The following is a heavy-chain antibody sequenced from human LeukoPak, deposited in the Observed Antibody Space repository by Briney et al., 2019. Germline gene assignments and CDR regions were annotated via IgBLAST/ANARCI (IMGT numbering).Heavy chain of an antibody. CDR1: GGSISGYY. D-gene: IGHD3-10*01. CDR2: IFYSGYT. CDR3: ARNDASGSYYNVAFDI. J-gene: IGHJ3*02. V-gene: IGHV4-59*01. Sequence: SETLSLTCTVSGGSISGYYYNWIRQPPGKGLEWIGYIFYSGYTNYNPSLKSRVTISVDTSKNQFSLKLSSVTAADTAVYYCARNDASGSYYNVAFDIWGQGTMVTVSS.